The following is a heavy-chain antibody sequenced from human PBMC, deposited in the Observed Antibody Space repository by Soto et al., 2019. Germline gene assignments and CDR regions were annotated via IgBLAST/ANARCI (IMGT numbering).Heavy chain of an antibody. J-gene: IGHJ4*02. Sequence: QVQLVQSGAEVKKPGSSVKVSCKASGGTFSSYAISWVRQSPGQGLEWMGGIIPIFGTANYAQKFQGRVTITADESRRTAYMELSSLRSEDTAVYYCARVSRYCSRGSCYSVGRYFDYWGQGTLVTVSS. CDR1: GGTFSSYA. V-gene: IGHV1-69*01. D-gene: IGHD2-15*01. CDR2: IIPIFGTA. CDR3: ARVSRYCSRGSCYSVGRYFDY.